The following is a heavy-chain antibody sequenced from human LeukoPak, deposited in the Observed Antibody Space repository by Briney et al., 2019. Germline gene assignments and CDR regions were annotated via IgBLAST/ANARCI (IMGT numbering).Heavy chain of an antibody. CDR2: IGTAGDT. CDR3: ARADRDTDYYYYMDV. V-gene: IGHV3-13*01. Sequence: GGSLRLSCAASGFTFSSYDMHWVRQATGKGLEWVSAIGTAGDTYYPGSVKGRFTISRENAKNSLYLQMNSLRAGDTAVYYCARADRDTDYYYYMDVWGKGTTVTISS. J-gene: IGHJ6*03. CDR1: GFTFSSYD.